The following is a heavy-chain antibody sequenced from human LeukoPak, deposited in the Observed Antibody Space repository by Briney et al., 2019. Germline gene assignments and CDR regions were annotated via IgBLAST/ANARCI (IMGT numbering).Heavy chain of an antibody. CDR2: IKSKTDGGTT. Sequence: AGGSLRLSCVASGFTFSNAWMSWVRQAPGKGLEWVGHIKSKTDGGTTDYAALVKDRFTISRDDSKKTLYLQMNSLKSEDTAVYYCTIAVVGVTVWFDPWGQGTLVTVSS. J-gene: IGHJ5*02. V-gene: IGHV3-15*01. D-gene: IGHD3-16*01. CDR3: TIAVVGVTVWFDP. CDR1: GFTFSNAW.